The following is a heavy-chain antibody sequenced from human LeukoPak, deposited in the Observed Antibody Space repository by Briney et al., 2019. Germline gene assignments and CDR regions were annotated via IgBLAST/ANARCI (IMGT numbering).Heavy chain of an antibody. D-gene: IGHD6-13*01. CDR1: GGSISSSSYY. V-gene: IGHV4-39*01. J-gene: IGHJ4*02. CDR3: ARLVTGIAAAGIDY. Sequence: SETLSLTCTVSGGSISSSSYYWGWIRQPPGKGLEWIGSIHYSGSTDYNPSLKSRVTISVDTSKNQFSLKLSSVTAADTAVYYCARLVTGIAAAGIDYWGQGTLVTVSS. CDR2: IHYSGST.